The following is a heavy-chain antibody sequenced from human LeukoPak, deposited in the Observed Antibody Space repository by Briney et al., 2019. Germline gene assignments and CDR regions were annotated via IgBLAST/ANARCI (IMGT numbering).Heavy chain of an antibody. CDR1: GGTFSSYA. D-gene: IGHD3-3*01. CDR3: ARGIGRGYDFWSGVWGDYYMDV. Sequence: SVKVSCKASGGTFSSYAISWVRQAPGQGLEWMGRIIPILGIANYALKFQGRVTITADKSTSTAYMELSSLRSEDTAVYYCARGIGRGYDFWSGVWGDYYMDVWGKGTTVTVSS. CDR2: IIPILGIA. J-gene: IGHJ6*03. V-gene: IGHV1-69*04.